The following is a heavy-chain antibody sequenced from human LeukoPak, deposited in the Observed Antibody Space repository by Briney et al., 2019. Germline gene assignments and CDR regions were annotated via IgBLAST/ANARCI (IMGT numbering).Heavy chain of an antibody. CDR1: GFFFCAYW. CDR2: INPAGSET. CDR3: ARFGYVAAVDV. D-gene: IGHD2-15*01. J-gene: IGHJ4*02. Sequence: GGSLRLSCAASGFFFCAYWMTWVRQAPGTGLEWVANINPAGSETYYVDPVKGRFSISRDNAKNLVYLQMNSLRAEDTAVYHCARFGYVAAVDVWGQGTPVTVSS. V-gene: IGHV3-7*01.